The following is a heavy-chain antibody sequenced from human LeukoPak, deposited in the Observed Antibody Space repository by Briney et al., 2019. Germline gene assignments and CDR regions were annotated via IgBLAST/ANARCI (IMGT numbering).Heavy chain of an antibody. Sequence: GGSLRLSCAASGFTFDDYAMHWVRQAPGKGLEWVSGISWNSGSIGYADSVKGRFTISRDNAKNSLYLQMNSLRAEDTALYHCAKDSDYGDRYYYYGMDVWGQGTTVTVSS. CDR1: GFTFDDYA. CDR3: AKDSDYGDRYYYYGMDV. CDR2: ISWNSGSI. J-gene: IGHJ6*02. V-gene: IGHV3-9*01. D-gene: IGHD4-17*01.